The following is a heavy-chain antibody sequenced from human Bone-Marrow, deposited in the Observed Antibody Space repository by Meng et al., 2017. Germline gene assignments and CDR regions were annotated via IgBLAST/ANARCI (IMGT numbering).Heavy chain of an antibody. V-gene: IGHV3-30*01. Sequence: GGSLRLSCVASGFTFSSYAMHWVRQAPGKGLEWVAVISNDGSEKYYADSLKGRFTLSRDNSENILYLQMNSLEVEDSAVYYCARGMGASQPRSRYFNYWGQGTLVTVSS. CDR1: GFTFSSYA. CDR3: ARGMGASQPRSRYFNY. D-gene: IGHD1-26*01. J-gene: IGHJ4*02. CDR2: ISNDGSEK.